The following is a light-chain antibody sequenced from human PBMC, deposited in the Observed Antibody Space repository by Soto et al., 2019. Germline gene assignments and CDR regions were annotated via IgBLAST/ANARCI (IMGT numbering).Light chain of an antibody. Sequence: DIQITQSPSTLSSSVLDRLTITSGASQSISSWLAWYQQKPVKAPKLLIYDASSLESGVPSRFSGSGSGTEFTLTISSLQPDDFATYYCQQYNSYSTWTFGQGTKVDI. V-gene: IGKV1-5*01. J-gene: IGKJ1*01. CDR1: QSISSW. CDR2: DAS. CDR3: QQYNSYSTWT.